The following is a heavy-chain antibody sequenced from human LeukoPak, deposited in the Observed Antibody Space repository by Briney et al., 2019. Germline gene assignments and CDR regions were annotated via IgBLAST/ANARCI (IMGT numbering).Heavy chain of an antibody. CDR1: GFTFSSYG. D-gene: IGHD2-8*01. CDR2: IRYDGSNK. CDR3: AKGIVLMVYAISGDAFDI. J-gene: IGHJ3*02. V-gene: IGHV3-30*02. Sequence: GGSLRLSXAASGFTFSSYGMHWVRQAPGKGLEWVAFIRYDGSNKYYADSVKGRFTISRDNSKNTLYLQMNSLRAEDTAVYYCAKGIVLMVYAISGDAFDIWGQGTMVTVSS.